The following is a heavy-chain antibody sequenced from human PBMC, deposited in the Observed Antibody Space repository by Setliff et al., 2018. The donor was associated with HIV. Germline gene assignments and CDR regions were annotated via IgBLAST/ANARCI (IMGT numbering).Heavy chain of an antibody. CDR2: IFTSGST. D-gene: IGHD3-10*01. CDR3: AGSLVDYGSGYFDS. J-gene: IGHJ4*02. CDR1: GDSISSYTYY. Sequence: SETLSLTCTVSGDSISSYTYYWSWIRQPAGKGLEWIGHIFTSGSTNYNPSLKSRVTISADTSKNQFSLKLSSVTAADTAVYYCAGSLVDYGSGYFDSWGQGKLVTVSS. V-gene: IGHV4-61*09.